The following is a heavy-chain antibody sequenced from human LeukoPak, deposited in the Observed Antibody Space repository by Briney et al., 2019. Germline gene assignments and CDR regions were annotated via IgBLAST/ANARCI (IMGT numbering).Heavy chain of an antibody. V-gene: IGHV4-61*02. Sequence: PSQTLSLTCTVSGGSISSGSYFWSWIRQPAGKGLEWIGRIYTSGSTNYNPSLKSRVTISPDTSKNQFSLKLSSVTAADTAVYYCARDVGPSGYFNTFDYRGQGTLVTVSS. CDR3: ARDVGPSGYFNTFDY. CDR1: GGSISSGSYF. CDR2: IYTSGST. J-gene: IGHJ4*02. D-gene: IGHD3-22*01.